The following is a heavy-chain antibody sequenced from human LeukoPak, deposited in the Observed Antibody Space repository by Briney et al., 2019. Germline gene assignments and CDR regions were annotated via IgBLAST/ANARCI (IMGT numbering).Heavy chain of an antibody. V-gene: IGHV3-74*01. J-gene: IGHJ4*02. CDR3: ARSRSRYSSTYFDY. CDR1: GFTFSSYW. CDR2: INSDGSST. Sequence: GGSLRLSCAASGFTFSSYWMHWVRQTPGKGLMWVSRINSDGSSTNYAESVKGRFTISRDNAKNTLYLQVISLRAEDTAVYYCARSRSRYSSTYFDYWGQGTLVTASS. D-gene: IGHD6-13*01.